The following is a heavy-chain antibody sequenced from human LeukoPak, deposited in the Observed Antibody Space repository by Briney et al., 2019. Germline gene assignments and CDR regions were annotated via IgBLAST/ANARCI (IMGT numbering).Heavy chain of an antibody. CDR1: GYSFTSYW. CDR3: ARQMSLGFGELLAYYFVY. J-gene: IGHJ4*02. Sequence: GESLKISCKGSGYSFTSYWIGWVHQMPGKGLEWMGIIYPRDSDTRYSPSFQGQVTISADKSISTAYLQWSSLKASDTAMYYCARQMSLGFGELLAYYFVYWGQGTLVTVSS. CDR2: IYPRDSDT. V-gene: IGHV5-51*07. D-gene: IGHD3-10*01.